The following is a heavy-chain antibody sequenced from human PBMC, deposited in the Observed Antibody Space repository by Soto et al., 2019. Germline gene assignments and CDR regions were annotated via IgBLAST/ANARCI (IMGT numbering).Heavy chain of an antibody. CDR1: GYTFTSYA. V-gene: IGHV1-3*01. J-gene: IGHJ4*02. D-gene: IGHD1-20*01. Sequence: ASVKVSCKASGYTFTSYAMHWVRQAPGQRLEWMGWINAGNGNTKYSQKFQGRVTITRDTSASTAYMELSSLRSEDTAVYYCARVGAITGTPLFDYWGQGTLVTVSS. CDR3: ARVGAITGTPLFDY. CDR2: INAGNGNT.